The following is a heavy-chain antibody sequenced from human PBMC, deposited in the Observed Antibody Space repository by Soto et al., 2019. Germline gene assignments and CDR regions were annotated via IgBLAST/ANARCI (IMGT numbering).Heavy chain of an antibody. V-gene: IGHV1-69*13. CDR1: GGTFSSYA. Sequence: GASVKVSCKASGGTFSSYAISWVRQAPGQGLEWMGGIIPIFVTANYAQKFQGRVTITADESTSTAYRELSSLRSEDTAVYYCARGGDGALYCGGDCYPLDYWGQGTLVTVSS. J-gene: IGHJ4*02. D-gene: IGHD2-21*02. CDR2: IIPIFVTA. CDR3: ARGGDGALYCGGDCYPLDY.